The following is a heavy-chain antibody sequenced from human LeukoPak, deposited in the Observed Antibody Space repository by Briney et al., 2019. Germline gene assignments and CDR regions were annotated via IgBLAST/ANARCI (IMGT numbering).Heavy chain of an antibody. CDR1: GYTFTTYY. CDR2: INPSGGST. J-gene: IGHJ6*03. Sequence: ASVKVSCKASGYTFTTYYMHWVRQAPGQGLEWMGIINPSGGSTSYAQKFQGRVTITADESTSTAYMELSSLRSEDTAVYYCARNKAVAGDYYYYYMDVWGKGTTVTVSS. CDR3: ARNKAVAGDYYYYYMDV. V-gene: IGHV1-46*01. D-gene: IGHD6-19*01.